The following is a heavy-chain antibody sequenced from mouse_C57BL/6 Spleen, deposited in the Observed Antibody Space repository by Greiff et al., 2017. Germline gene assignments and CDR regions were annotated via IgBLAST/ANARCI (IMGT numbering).Heavy chain of an antibody. J-gene: IGHJ2*01. Sequence: EVQLQQSGPELVKPGASVKISCKASGYTFTDYYMNWVKQSHGKSLEWIGDINPNNGGTSYNQKFKGKATLTVDKSSSTAYMALRSLTSEDSAVYYCARDSSQYYFDYWGQGTTLTVSS. CDR2: INPNNGGT. V-gene: IGHV1-26*01. D-gene: IGHD3-2*01. CDR3: ARDSSQYYFDY. CDR1: GYTFTDYY.